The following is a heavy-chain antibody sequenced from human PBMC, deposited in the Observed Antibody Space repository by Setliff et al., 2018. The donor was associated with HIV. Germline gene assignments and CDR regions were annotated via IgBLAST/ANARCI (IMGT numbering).Heavy chain of an antibody. V-gene: IGHV4-4*08. CDR1: DDPINSFY. Sequence: PSETLSLTCTVSDDPINSFYWSWIRQPPGKGLEWIGYIYTSGSTNYNPSLEGRVTISMDTSKNQFSLKLSSVTAADTALYFCARHGRSYDSGRWYNWFDSWGQGTPVTVSS. J-gene: IGHJ5*01. D-gene: IGHD3-10*01. CDR2: IYTSGST. CDR3: ARHGRSYDSGRWYNWFDS.